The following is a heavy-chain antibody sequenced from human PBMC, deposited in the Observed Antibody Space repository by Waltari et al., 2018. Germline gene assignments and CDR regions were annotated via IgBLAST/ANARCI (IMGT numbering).Heavy chain of an antibody. Sequence: QVQLVESGGGVVQPGRSLRLSCAASGFTLSSYAMPWVRQARGRGTGWGEFYIEQGRHNTTPSPGKAPVPTPEDTSKDTLYPKMNCLGSGEWGVFYGGGGPVAGRGGGDYWGQGTLVTVSS. V-gene: IGHV3-30*14. CDR2: YIEQGRH. D-gene: IGHD3-10*01. CDR3: GGGPVAGRGGGDY. J-gene: IGHJ4*02. CDR1: GFTLSSYA.